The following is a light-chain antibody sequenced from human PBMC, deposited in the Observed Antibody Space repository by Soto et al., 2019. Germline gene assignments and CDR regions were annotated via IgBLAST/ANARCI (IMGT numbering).Light chain of an antibody. CDR1: QRIDNY. Sequence: EIVLTQSPGTLSLSPGQRATLSCRASQRIDNYLAWYQLKPGQPPRLLIYDASTRATGIPARFSGSGSGTDFTLTISSLQAEDVAIYYCQQFSSPPFFPFGQGTKVDIK. CDR2: DAS. CDR3: QQFSSPPFFP. V-gene: IGKV3-11*01. J-gene: IGKJ2*01.